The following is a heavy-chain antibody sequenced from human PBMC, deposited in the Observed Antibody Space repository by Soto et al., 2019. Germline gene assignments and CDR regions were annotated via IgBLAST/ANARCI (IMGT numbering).Heavy chain of an antibody. CDR2: IYYTGST. CDR1: GGPLSPYF. CDR3: AREGGYFDRSGSGVYHYYGVDV. V-gene: IGHV4-4*07. J-gene: IGHJ6*02. Sequence: SETLSLTCTVSGGPLSPYFWSWIRQPAGKGLEWLGRIYYTGSTTYNAPLKSRVSLSLDTARNRISLTLRSVTAADTAVYYCAREGGYFDRSGSGVYHYYGVDVWGRGTTVTVSS. D-gene: IGHD3-22*01.